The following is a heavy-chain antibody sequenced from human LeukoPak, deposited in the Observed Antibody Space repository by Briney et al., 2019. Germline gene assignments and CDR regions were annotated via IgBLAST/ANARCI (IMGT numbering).Heavy chain of an antibody. CDR3: ARPPGMDV. CDR1: GGSISSSSYY. Sequence: PSETLSLTCTVSGGSISSSSYYWGWIRQPPGKGLEWIGSIYYSGSTYYNPSLKSRVTISVDTSKNQFSLKLSSVTAADTAVYYCARPPGMDVWAKGPRSPSP. V-gene: IGHV4-39*01. J-gene: IGHJ6*02. CDR2: IYYSGST.